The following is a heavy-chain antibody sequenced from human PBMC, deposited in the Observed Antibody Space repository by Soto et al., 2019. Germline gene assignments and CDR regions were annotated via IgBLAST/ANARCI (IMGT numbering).Heavy chain of an antibody. CDR2: IDNSGNT. CDR1: DSSISTYF. CDR3: ARGGQDFWSGPFDY. J-gene: IGHJ4*02. V-gene: IGHV4-4*07. D-gene: IGHD3-3*01. Sequence: PSETLSLPCTLSDSSISTYFCNRIRQSAGKGLEWMGRIDNSGNTNNNPSLTSRVTMSAYTSRNQFSLKLNSVTAADTAVYYCARGGQDFWSGPFDYWGQGALVTVSS.